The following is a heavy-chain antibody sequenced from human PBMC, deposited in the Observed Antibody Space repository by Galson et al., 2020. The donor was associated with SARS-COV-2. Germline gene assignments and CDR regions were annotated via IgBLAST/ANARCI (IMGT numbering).Heavy chain of an antibody. D-gene: IGHD3-22*01. Sequence: GGSLRLSCAASGFTFSDHNMIWVRQPPGKGLEWVSSIAGSGAYKYYADSMTGRFTISRDNAKNSVYLQLNSLRDEDTAVYYCARDKGSGFQMHWYFDLWGRGTLVSVSS. CDR1: GFTFSDHN. CDR2: IAGSGAYK. CDR3: ARDKGSGFQMHWYFDL. V-gene: IGHV3-21*01. J-gene: IGHJ2*01.